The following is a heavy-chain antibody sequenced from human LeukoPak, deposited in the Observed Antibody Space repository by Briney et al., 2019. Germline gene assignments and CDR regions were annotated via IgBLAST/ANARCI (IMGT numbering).Heavy chain of an antibody. CDR2: ISAYNGNT. CDR3: ARVSSNWYYFDY. D-gene: IGHD1-1*01. V-gene: IGHV1-18*01. Sequence: ASVKVSCKASGYTFTSYGISWVRQAPGQGLEWMGWISAYNGNTNYAQKLQGRVTMTTDTSTSTAYMELRSLRSDDTAVYYCARVSSNWYYFDYWGQGILVTVSS. CDR1: GYTFTSYG. J-gene: IGHJ4*02.